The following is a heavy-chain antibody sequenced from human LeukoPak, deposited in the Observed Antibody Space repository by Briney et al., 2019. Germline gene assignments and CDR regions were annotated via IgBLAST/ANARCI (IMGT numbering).Heavy chain of an antibody. CDR2: INPNSGGS. D-gene: IGHD3-3*01. CDR3: ARDFLGRTLTPTGY. Sequence: ASVKVSCKASGYTFTGYYMHWVRQAPGQGLEWMGWINPNSGGSNYAQKFQGRVTMTRDTSISTAYMELSRLRSDDTAVYCCARDFLGRTLTPTGYWGQGTLVTVSS. V-gene: IGHV1-2*02. CDR1: GYTFTGYY. J-gene: IGHJ4*02.